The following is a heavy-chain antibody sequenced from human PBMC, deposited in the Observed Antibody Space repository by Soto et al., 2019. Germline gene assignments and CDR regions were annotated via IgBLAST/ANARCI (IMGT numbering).Heavy chain of an antibody. Sequence: SETLSLTCSVSGGSISSGGYYWSWIRQHPGKGLEWIGFVYYGGSTYYNPSLKSRVAISVDTSNNQFSLRLSSVTAADTAVYYCARVPATKHYYDISGRRVFYFDYWGQGTLVTVSS. CDR2: VYYGGST. D-gene: IGHD3-22*01. CDR1: GGSISSGGYY. V-gene: IGHV4-31*03. CDR3: ARVPATKHYYDISGRRVFYFDY. J-gene: IGHJ4*02.